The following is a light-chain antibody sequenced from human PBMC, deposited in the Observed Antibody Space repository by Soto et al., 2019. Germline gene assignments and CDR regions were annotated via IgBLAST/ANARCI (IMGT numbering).Light chain of an antibody. V-gene: IGKV1-9*01. Sequence: IQLTQSPSSLSASVGDRVTITCRASQDIAIYLAWYQQKPGEAPKLLIYAASTLYGGVPSRFSGSGSGRDFALTISSLQSEDFARYYCQQYYSYPWTFGQGTKVDIK. CDR2: AAS. CDR3: QQYYSYPWT. CDR1: QDIAIY. J-gene: IGKJ1*01.